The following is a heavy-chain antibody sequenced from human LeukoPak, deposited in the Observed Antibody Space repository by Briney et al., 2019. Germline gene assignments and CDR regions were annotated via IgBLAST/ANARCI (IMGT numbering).Heavy chain of an antibody. CDR2: IRYSGSA. V-gene: IGHV4-59*08. Sequence: TSETLSLTCTVSGDSISNYYWSWIRQPPGKGLEWIGYIRYSGSANYNPSLRSRVTTSIDTSKNQFFLKLSSVTAADTAVYHCARLVYDSRGYYFDYWGQGTLVIVSS. D-gene: IGHD3-22*01. CDR3: ARLVYDSRGYYFDY. CDR1: GDSISNYY. J-gene: IGHJ4*02.